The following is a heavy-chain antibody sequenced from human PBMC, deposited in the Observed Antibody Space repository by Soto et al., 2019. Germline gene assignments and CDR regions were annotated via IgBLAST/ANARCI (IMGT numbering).Heavy chain of an antibody. D-gene: IGHD4-17*01. CDR2: TYYSGST. V-gene: IGHV4-39*07. CDR1: GGSISSSSYY. Sequence: SETLSLTCTVSGGSISSSSYYWGWIRQPPGKGLEWIGSTYYSGSTNYNPSLKSRVTISVDTSKNHFSLKLSSVTAADTAVYYCARDTVTTLWAFDIWGQGTMVTVSS. CDR3: ARDTVTTLWAFDI. J-gene: IGHJ3*02.